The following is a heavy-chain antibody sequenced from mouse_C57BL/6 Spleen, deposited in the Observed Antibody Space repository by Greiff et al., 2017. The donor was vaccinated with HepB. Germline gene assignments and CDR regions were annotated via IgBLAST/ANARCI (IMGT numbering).Heavy chain of an antibody. J-gene: IGHJ2*01. CDR2: IDPSDSET. CDR1: GYTFTSYW. D-gene: IGHD2-3*01. V-gene: IGHV1-52*01. CDR3: ARNIYDGYYDY. Sequence: QVQLQQPGAELVRPGSSVKLSCKASGYTFTSYWMHWVKQRPIQGLEWIGNIDPSDSETHYNQKFKDKATLTVDKSSSTAYMQLSSLTSEDSAVYYCARNIYDGYYDYWGQGTTLTVSS.